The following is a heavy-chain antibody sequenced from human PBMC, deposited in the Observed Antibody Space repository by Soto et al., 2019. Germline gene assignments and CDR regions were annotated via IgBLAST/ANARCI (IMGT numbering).Heavy chain of an antibody. J-gene: IGHJ3*02. Sequence: ASVKLSCKASGYTFTSYGISWVRQAPGQGLEWMGWISAYNGNTNYAQKLQGRVTMTTDTSTSTAYMELRSLRSDDTAVYYCAVYSSGWDDAFDIWGQGTMVTVSS. V-gene: IGHV1-18*01. CDR1: GYTFTSYG. CDR3: AVYSSGWDDAFDI. D-gene: IGHD6-19*01. CDR2: ISAYNGNT.